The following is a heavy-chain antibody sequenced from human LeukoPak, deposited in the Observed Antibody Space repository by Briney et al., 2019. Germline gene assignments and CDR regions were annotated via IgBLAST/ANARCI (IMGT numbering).Heavy chain of an antibody. J-gene: IGHJ5*02. V-gene: IGHV1-18*01. CDR2: TSAYNGNT. CDR3: AREDMVQGVRWFDP. D-gene: IGHD3-10*01. Sequence: ASVKVSCKASGYTFTSYGISWVRQAPGQGLEWMGWTSAYNGNTNYAQKLQGRVTMTTDTSTSTAYMELRSLRSDDTAVYYCAREDMVQGVRWFDPWGQGTLVTVSS. CDR1: GYTFTSYG.